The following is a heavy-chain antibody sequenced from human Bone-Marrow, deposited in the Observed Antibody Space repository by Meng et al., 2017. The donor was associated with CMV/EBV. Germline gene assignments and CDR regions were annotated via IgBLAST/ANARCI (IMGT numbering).Heavy chain of an antibody. CDR2: INPNSGGT. CDR1: GYTFTGYY. CDR3: ARDKTTVTLYYYYYGMDV. Sequence: ASVKVSCKASGYTFTGYYMHWVRQAPGQGLEWMGWINPNSGGTNYAQKFQGRVTMTRDTSISTAYMELSRLRSDDTAVYYCARDKTTVTLYYYYYGMDVWGQGPTVTGYS. V-gene: IGHV1-2*02. J-gene: IGHJ6*01. D-gene: IGHD4-11*01.